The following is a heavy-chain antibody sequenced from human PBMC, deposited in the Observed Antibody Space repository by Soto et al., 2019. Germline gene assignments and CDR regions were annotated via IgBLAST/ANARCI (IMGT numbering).Heavy chain of an antibody. V-gene: IGHV4-59*01. CDR1: GGSISSYY. CDR3: ARAPVYYDSSGSSRGYFDY. J-gene: IGHJ4*02. Sequence: SETLSLTCTVSGGSISSYYWSWIRQPPGKGLEWIAYIYYSGSTNYNPSLKSRVTISVDTSKNQFSLKLSSVTAADTAVYYCARAPVYYDSSGSSRGYFDYWGQGTLVTVSS. CDR2: IYYSGST. D-gene: IGHD3-22*01.